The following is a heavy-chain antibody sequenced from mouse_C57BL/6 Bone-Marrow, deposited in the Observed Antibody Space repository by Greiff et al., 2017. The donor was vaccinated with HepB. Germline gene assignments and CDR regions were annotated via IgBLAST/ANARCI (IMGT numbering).Heavy chain of an antibody. CDR2: IDPANGNT. J-gene: IGHJ2*01. CDR1: GFNIKNPY. CDR3: ATFITTVVALDY. D-gene: IGHD1-1*01. V-gene: IGHV14-3*01. Sequence: EVQLQQSVAELVRPGASVKLSCTASGFNIKNPYMHWVKQRPEQGLEWIGRIDPANGNTKYAPKFQGKATITADKSANTAYLQLSSLTSEDTAIYYCATFITTVVALDYWGQGTTLTVSS.